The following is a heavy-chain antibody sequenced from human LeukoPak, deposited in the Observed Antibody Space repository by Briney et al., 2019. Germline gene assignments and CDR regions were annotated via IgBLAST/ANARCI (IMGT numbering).Heavy chain of an antibody. Sequence: SETLSLTCTVSGGSISSYYWSWIRQTPGKGLEWIGEVNHRGTTHYHPSLKSRVTISLDTSRNQFSLRLSSVTAADTAVYYCVRVPVKTFGAISSVPYYTDVWGEGTSVTVSS. V-gene: IGHV4-34*01. J-gene: IGHJ6*03. CDR3: VRVPVKTFGAISSVPYYTDV. CDR1: GGSISSYY. D-gene: IGHD3-3*01. CDR2: VNHRGTT.